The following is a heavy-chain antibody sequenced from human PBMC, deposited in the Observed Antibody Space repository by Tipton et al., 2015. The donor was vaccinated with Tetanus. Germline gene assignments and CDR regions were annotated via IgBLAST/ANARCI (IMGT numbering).Heavy chain of an antibody. CDR1: GGSVSSGSYY. CDR2: ILYGAST. J-gene: IGHJ3*01. V-gene: IGHV4-61*01. Sequence: TLSLTCTVFGGSVSSGSYYWAWIRQPPGKGLEYIGYILYGASTNYNPSLKSRVSISMYTSKNQISLKLSSVTAADTAVYFCARRSYCTSSRCFDALDLWGPGTRVTVSS. CDR3: ARRSYCTSSRCFDALDL. D-gene: IGHD2-8*01.